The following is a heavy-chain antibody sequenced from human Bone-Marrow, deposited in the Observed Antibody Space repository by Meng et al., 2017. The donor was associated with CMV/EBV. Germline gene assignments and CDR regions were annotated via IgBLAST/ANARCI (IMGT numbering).Heavy chain of an antibody. CDR3: ARGIIPAAADFHN. CDR1: GGSISSSSYY. CDR2: IYYSLNT. J-gene: IGHJ4*02. D-gene: IGHD2-2*01. V-gene: IGHV4-39*07. Sequence: SETLSLTCTVSGGSISSSSYYWGWIRQPPGKGLEFIGTIYYSLNTYYNPSLKSRVTISVDTSKNQFSLKLSSVTAADTAVYYCARGIIPAAADFHNWGQGTLVTVSS.